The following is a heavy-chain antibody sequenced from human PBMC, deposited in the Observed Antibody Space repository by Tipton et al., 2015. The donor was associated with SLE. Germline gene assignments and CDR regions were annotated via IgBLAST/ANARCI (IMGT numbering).Heavy chain of an antibody. V-gene: IGHV3-7*02. CDR3: AEYSSLSGLGY. J-gene: IGHJ4*02. CDR1: GFTFSRYW. Sequence: GSLRLSCAASGFTFSRYWMNWVRQAPGKGLEWVASIKQGGSEKRYVDSVKGRFTVSRDDGKNSLYLQMNSLRAEDTAVYDCAEYSSLSGLGYWGQGTLVTVSS. CDR2: IKQGGSEK. D-gene: IGHD6-6*01.